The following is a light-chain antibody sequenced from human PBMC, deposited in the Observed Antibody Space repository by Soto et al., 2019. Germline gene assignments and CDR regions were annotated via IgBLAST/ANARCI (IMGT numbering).Light chain of an antibody. J-gene: IGKJ4*01. CDR2: DAS. Sequence: EILLTQSPGILSLSPGERASLSCGASQSISSSFLAWYQRKPGQAPRLLIYDASNTATGIPARFSGSGSGTDFTLTISSLEPEDFAVYYCQHRSNWPLTFGGGTKVDIK. CDR1: QSISSSF. V-gene: IGKV3D-20*02. CDR3: QHRSNWPLT.